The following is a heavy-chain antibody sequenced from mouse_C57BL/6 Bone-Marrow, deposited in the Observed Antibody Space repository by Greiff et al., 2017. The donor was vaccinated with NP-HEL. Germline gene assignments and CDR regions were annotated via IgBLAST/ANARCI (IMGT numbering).Heavy chain of an antibody. CDR1: GYTFTSYW. D-gene: IGHD1-1*01. J-gene: IGHJ2*01. CDR2: IDPSDSYT. V-gene: IGHV1-69*01. CDR3: ARVLLRYYFDY. Sequence: QVHVKQPGAELVMPGASVKLSCKASGYTFTSYWMHWVKQRPGQGLEWIGEIDPSDSYTNYNQKFKGKSTLTVDKSSSTAYMQLSSLTSEDSAVYYCARVLLRYYFDYWGQGTTLIVSS.